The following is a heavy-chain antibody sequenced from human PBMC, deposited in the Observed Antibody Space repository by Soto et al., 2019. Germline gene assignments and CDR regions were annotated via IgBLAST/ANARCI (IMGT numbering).Heavy chain of an antibody. D-gene: IGHD3-16*01. CDR3: ARDQFLSYGNYYYYGMDV. CDR1: GFAFNSYS. V-gene: IGHV3-48*02. J-gene: IGHJ6*02. Sequence: EVQLVESGGGLVQPGGSLRLSCVASGFAFNSYSMNWVRQAPGKGLEWVSFLSSSSSTIYYADSVKGRFTISRDNAKNSLFLQMNSLRDEDTAVYYCARDQFLSYGNYYYYGMDVWGQGTTVTVSS. CDR2: LSSSSSTI.